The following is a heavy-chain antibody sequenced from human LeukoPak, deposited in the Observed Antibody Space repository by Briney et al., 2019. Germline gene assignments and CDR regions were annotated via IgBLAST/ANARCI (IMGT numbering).Heavy chain of an antibody. J-gene: IGHJ6*03. CDR2: INPSGGST. V-gene: IGHV1-46*01. CDR3: AREQRNYYYYYMDV. Sequence: ASVKVSCKASGFTLTGYYMHWVRQAPGQGLEWMGIINPSGGSTSYAQKFQGRVTMTRDTSTSTVYMELSSLRSEDTAVYYCAREQRNYYYYYMDVWGKGTTVTISS. CDR1: GFTLTGYY.